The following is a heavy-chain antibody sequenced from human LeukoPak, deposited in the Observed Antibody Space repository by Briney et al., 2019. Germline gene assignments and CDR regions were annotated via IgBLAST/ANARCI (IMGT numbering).Heavy chain of an antibody. CDR2: INPNSGGT. J-gene: IGHJ4*02. V-gene: IGHV1-2*02. D-gene: IGHD6-19*01. Sequence: ASVKVSCKASGYTFTGYYMHWVRQAPGQGLEWMGWINPNSGGTNYAQKFQGRVTMTRDTSISIAYMELSRLRSDDTAVYYCARGGSGWRNSLFDYWGQGTLVTVSS. CDR1: GYTFTGYY. CDR3: ARGGSGWRNSLFDY.